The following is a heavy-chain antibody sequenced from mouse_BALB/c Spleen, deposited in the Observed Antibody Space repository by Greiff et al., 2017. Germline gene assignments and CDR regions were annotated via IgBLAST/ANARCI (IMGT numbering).Heavy chain of an antibody. D-gene: IGHD4-1*01. Sequence: VQLQQSGAELVRPGSSVKISCKASGYAFSSYWMNWVKQRPGQGLEWIGQIYPGDGDTNYNGKFKGKATLTADKSSSTAYMQLSSLTSEDSAVYFCARYRTGTDDYWGQGTTLTVSS. CDR1: GYAFSSYW. J-gene: IGHJ2*01. CDR2: IYPGDGDT. CDR3: ARYRTGTDDY. V-gene: IGHV1-80*01.